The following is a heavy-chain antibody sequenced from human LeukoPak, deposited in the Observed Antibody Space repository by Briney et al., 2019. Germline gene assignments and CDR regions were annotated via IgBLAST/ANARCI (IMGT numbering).Heavy chain of an antibody. J-gene: IGHJ6*03. D-gene: IGHD5-18*01. CDR2: IYYTGST. CDR1: GGSISGGKDF. CDR3: ARGEFGVYSYGIYYYYYYMDV. V-gene: IGHV4-39*07. Sequence: SETLSLTCAVSGGSISGGKDFWGWIRQSPGKGLEWIGSIYYTGSTYYNPSLKSRVTISVDTSKSEFSLMVHSVTAADTAVYYCARGEFGVYSYGIYYYYYYMDVWGKGTTVTVSS.